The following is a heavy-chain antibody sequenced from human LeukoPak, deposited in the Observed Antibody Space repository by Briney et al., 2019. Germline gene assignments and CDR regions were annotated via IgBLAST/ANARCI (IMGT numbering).Heavy chain of an antibody. D-gene: IGHD6-19*01. Sequence: GGSLRLSCAASGFTSSSYAMSWVRQAPGKGLESVSAISGSGGSTYYADSVKGRFTISRDNSKNTLYLQMNSLRAEDTAVYYCAKELAAVAGLGGNYFDYWGQGTLVTVSS. J-gene: IGHJ4*02. CDR3: AKELAAVAGLGGNYFDY. V-gene: IGHV3-23*01. CDR1: GFTSSSYA. CDR2: ISGSGGST.